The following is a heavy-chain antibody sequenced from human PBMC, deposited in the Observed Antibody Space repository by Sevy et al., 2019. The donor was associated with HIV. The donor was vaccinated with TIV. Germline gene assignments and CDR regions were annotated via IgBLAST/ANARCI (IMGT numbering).Heavy chain of an antibody. Sequence: GGSLRLSCAASGFTFSKYSMSWDRQPPGKGLEWVSTLSFGCGEINYAYSVKGRFTISRDNSKSSVYLQMNNLRPEDTDVSSCAREGCTKPHDYWGQGNLVTVSS. CDR1: GFTFSKYS. D-gene: IGHD2-8*01. CDR3: AREGCTKPHDY. V-gene: IGHV3-23*01. J-gene: IGHJ4*02. CDR2: LSFGCGEI.